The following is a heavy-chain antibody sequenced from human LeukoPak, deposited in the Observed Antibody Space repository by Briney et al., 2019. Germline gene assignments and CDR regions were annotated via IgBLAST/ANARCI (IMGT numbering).Heavy chain of an antibody. CDR1: GFTFSTYD. Sequence: PGGSLRLSCAASGFTFSTYDMHWVRQATGKGLEWVSAIGTAGDTYYPGSVKGRFTISRDNSKNTLYLQMNSLRAEDTAVYYCAKIPYGDYVLDYYYYMDVWGKGTTVTISS. CDR3: AKIPYGDYVLDYYYYMDV. V-gene: IGHV3-13*01. CDR2: IGTAGDT. D-gene: IGHD4-17*01. J-gene: IGHJ6*03.